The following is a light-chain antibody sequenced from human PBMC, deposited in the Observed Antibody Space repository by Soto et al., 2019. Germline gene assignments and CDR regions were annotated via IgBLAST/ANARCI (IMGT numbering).Light chain of an antibody. CDR3: QQYNNWPRT. J-gene: IGKJ1*01. CDR2: GAS. V-gene: IGKV3-15*01. CDR1: QSVSSN. Sequence: EIVMTQSPATLSVSPGERATLSCRASQSVSSNSAWYQQKPGQAPRLLIYGASTRATGIPARFSGSGSGTEFILTISSLQSEDFAVYYCQQYNNWPRTFGQGTKV.